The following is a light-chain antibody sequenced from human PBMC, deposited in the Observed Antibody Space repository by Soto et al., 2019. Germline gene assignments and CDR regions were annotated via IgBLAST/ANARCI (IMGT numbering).Light chain of an antibody. CDR1: QSVLNSYHNKNN. J-gene: IGKJ1*01. CDR3: QQYYSTPQP. CDR2: WAS. Sequence: DIVMTQSPDSLAVSLGERATINCKSSQSVLNSYHNKNNLAWYQQKQGEPPKQFINWASIRESGVPDRISGSCSETEFTLTISILQAEDVSVYFCQQYYSTPQPFGQGTKVEIK. V-gene: IGKV4-1*01.